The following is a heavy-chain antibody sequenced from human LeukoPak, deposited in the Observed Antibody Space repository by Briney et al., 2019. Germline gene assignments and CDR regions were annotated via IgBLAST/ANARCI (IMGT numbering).Heavy chain of an antibody. CDR2: INPSVGTS. CDR3: ARDRSGYDVFDY. CDR1: GYTFTSYY. V-gene: IGHV1-46*01. D-gene: IGHD3-3*01. J-gene: IGHJ4*02. Sequence: GASVKVSCKASGYTFTSYYMHWVRQAPGQGLEWMGIINPSVGTSNYAQTFQGRVAMTRDTSTSTGYIELSSLRSEDTAVYYCARDRSGYDVFDYWGQGTLVTVSS.